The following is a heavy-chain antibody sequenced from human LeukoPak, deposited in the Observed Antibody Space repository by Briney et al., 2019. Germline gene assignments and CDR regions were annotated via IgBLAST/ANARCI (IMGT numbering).Heavy chain of an antibody. CDR1: GFSFSSYD. Sequence: GGSLRLSCAASGFSFSSYDMNWVRQAPGKGLEWVSYISSSSSTIYYADSVKGRFTISRDNAKNSLYLQMNSLRAEDTAVYYCARDLYYDSSGYYSFGYWGQGTLVTVSS. CDR2: ISSSSSTI. V-gene: IGHV3-48*01. D-gene: IGHD3-22*01. J-gene: IGHJ4*02. CDR3: ARDLYYDSSGYYSFGY.